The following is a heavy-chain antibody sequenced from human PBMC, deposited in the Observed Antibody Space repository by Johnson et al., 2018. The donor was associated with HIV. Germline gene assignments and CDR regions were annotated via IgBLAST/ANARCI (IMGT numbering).Heavy chain of an antibody. CDR1: GFTFDDYA. CDR2: ITWDGDST. CDR3: AIGRGEFPRHAFDI. Sequence: VQLVESGGGLVQPGRSLRLSCAASGFTFDDYAMHWVRQAPGKGLEWVSLITWDGDSTYYADSVKGRFTISRDISKNSLYLQMNSLRADDTAVYYCAIGRGEFPRHAFDIWGQGTMVTVSS. D-gene: IGHD3-10*01. V-gene: IGHV3-43D*03. J-gene: IGHJ3*02.